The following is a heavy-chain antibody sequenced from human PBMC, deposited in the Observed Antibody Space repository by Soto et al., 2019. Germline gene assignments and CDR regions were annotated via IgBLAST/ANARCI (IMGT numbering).Heavy chain of an antibody. V-gene: IGHV1-69*13. J-gene: IGHJ3*02. CDR2: IIPIFGTA. CDR1: GGTFSSYA. D-gene: IGHD3-16*02. Sequence: VKVSCKASGGTFSSYAISWVRQAPGQGLEWMGGIIPIFGTANYAQKFQGRVTITADESTSTAYMELSSLRSEDTAVYYCAKGYVWWSYRYGAFDIWGQGTMVTVSS. CDR3: AKGYVWWSYRYGAFDI.